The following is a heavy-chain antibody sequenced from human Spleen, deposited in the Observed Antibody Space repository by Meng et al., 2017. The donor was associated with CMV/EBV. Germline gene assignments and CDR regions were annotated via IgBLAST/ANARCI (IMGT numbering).Heavy chain of an antibody. D-gene: IGHD3-10*01. J-gene: IGHJ4*02. V-gene: IGHV3-33*06. Sequence: FSTYGMRGVRQAPGKSLEWVADSWYDGSKINYGETVKGRFIVSRDNSKRTVYLQMNSLRVEDTAVYYCAKDFRRHFFGSGTSRLDYWGQGTLVTVSS. CDR1: FSTYG. CDR2: SWYDGSKI. CDR3: AKDFRRHFFGSGTSRLDY.